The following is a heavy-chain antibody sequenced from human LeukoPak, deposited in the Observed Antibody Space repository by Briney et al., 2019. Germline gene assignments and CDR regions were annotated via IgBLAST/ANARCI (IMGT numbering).Heavy chain of an antibody. J-gene: IGHJ6*03. CDR2: INIDGSST. CDR3: ARDSLLWFGELLQDYYYYMDV. CDR1: GFTFSSYW. Sequence: PGGSLRLSCAASGFTFSSYWMHWVRQAPGKGLVWVSRINIDGSSTSYADSVKGRFTISRDNAKNTLYLQMNSLRAEDTAVYYCARDSLLWFGELLQDYYYYMDVWGKGTTVTVSS. V-gene: IGHV3-74*01. D-gene: IGHD3-10*01.